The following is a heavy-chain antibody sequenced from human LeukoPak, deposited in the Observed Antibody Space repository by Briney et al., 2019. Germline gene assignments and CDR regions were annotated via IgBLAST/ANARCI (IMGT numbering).Heavy chain of an antibody. Sequence: SETLSLTCTVSGGSISTYYWNWIRQPPGKGLEWIGYVYYSGTTYQNPSLKSRVTISVDTSKNQFSLKLSSVTAADTAVYYCARVTMLNWFDPWGQGTLVTVSS. D-gene: IGHD3-10*02. V-gene: IGHV4-59*08. CDR1: GGSISTYY. CDR2: VYYSGTT. J-gene: IGHJ5*02. CDR3: ARVTMLNWFDP.